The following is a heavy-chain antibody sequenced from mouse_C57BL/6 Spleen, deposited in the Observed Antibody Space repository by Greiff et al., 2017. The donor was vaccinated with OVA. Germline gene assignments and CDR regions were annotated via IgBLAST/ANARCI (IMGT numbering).Heavy chain of an antibody. D-gene: IGHD1-1*01. CDR2: FYPGDGDT. V-gene: IGHV1-80*01. CDR1: GYAFSSDW. J-gene: IGHJ1*03. Sequence: QVHVKQSGAELVKPGASVKISCKASGYAFSSDWMNWVKQRPGKGLEWIGQFYPGDGDTNYNGKFKGKATLTADKSSSTAYMQLSSLTSEDSAVYFCTRDYGSSPLWYFDVWGTGTTVTVSS. CDR3: TRDYGSSPLWYFDV.